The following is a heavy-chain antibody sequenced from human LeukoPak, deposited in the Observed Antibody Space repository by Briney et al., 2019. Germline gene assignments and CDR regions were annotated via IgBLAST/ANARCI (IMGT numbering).Heavy chain of an antibody. D-gene: IGHD3-10*01. J-gene: IGHJ6*03. CDR2: INHSGST. V-gene: IGHV4-34*01. CDR1: GGSFSCYY. CDR3: ATSNYYGYYMDV. Sequence: SEPLSLTCAVYGGSFSCYYWSWIRQPPGKGLEWIGEINHSGSTNYNPSLKSRVTISVDTSKNQFSLKLSSVTAADTAVYYCATSNYYGYYMDVWGKGTTVTVSS.